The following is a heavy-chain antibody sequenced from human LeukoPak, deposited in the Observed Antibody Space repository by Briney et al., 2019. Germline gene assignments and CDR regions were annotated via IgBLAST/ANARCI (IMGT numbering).Heavy chain of an antibody. CDR1: GFTFRNYG. Sequence: GRSLRLSCAASGFTFRNYGMHWVRQAPGKGLEWVAFIRYDGSNKFYADSVKGRFTISRDNSKNTLHLQMNSLRAEDTAVYYCAKNYYGSGSSYYFDYWGQGTLVTVSS. V-gene: IGHV3-30*02. CDR3: AKNYYGSGSSYYFDY. D-gene: IGHD3-10*01. CDR2: IRYDGSNK. J-gene: IGHJ4*01.